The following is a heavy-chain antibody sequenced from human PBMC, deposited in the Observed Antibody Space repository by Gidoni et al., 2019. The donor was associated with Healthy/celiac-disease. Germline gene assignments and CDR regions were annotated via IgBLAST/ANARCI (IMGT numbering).Heavy chain of an antibody. D-gene: IGHD2-2*01. CDR3: AKLGVPAAMREGRMDV. J-gene: IGHJ6*02. V-gene: IGHV3-23*01. Sequence: EVQLLESGGGLVQPGGSLRLSCAASGFTFSSYAMSWVRQAPGKGLEWVSAISGSGGSTYYADSVKGRFTISRDNSKNTLYLQMNSLRAEDTAVYYCAKLGVPAAMREGRMDVWGQGTTVTVSS. CDR2: ISGSGGST. CDR1: GFTFSSYA.